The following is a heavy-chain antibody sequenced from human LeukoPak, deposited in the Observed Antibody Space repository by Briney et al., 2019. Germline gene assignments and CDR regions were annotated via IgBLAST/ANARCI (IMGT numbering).Heavy chain of an antibody. V-gene: IGHV3-74*01. Sequence: GGSLRLSCAASGFTFTSYWMHWVRQAPGKGLVWVSRVNSDGSSTTYADSVKGRFTISRDNAKNTLYLQMNSLRAEDTAVYYCAIDLTNYDSSGYYGYWGQGTLVTVSS. J-gene: IGHJ4*02. CDR2: VNSDGSST. D-gene: IGHD3-22*01. CDR3: AIDLTNYDSSGYYGY. CDR1: GFTFTSYW.